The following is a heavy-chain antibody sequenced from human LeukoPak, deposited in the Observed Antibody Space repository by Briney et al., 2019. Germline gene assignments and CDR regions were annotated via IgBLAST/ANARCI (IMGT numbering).Heavy chain of an antibody. CDR2: ISSSSSYI. V-gene: IGHV3-21*01. CDR3: ASGYSSGSDAFDI. D-gene: IGHD6-19*01. Sequence: GRSLRLSCAASGFTFSSYSMNWVRQAPGKGLEWVSSISSSSSYIYYADSVKGRFTISRDNAKNSLYLQMNSPRAEDTAVYYCASGYSSGSDAFDIWGQGTMVTVSS. J-gene: IGHJ3*02. CDR1: GFTFSSYS.